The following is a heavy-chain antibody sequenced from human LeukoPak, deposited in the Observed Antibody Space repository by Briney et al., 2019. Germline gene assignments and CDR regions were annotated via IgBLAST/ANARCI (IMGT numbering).Heavy chain of an antibody. D-gene: IGHD4-17*01. V-gene: IGHV4-34*01. CDR2: INHSGST. Sequence: SETLSLTCAVYGGSFSGYYWSWIRQPPGKGLEWIGEINHSGSTNYNPSLKSRVTISVDTSKNQFSLKLSSVTAADTAVYYCARWTTETTVTPTTYFDYWGQGTLVTVSS. CDR3: ARWTTETTVTPTTYFDY. CDR1: GGSFSGYY. J-gene: IGHJ4*02.